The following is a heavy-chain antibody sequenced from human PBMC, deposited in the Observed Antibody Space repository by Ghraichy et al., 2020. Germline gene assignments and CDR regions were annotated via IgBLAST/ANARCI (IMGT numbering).Heavy chain of an antibody. Sequence: GESLNISCRGSGFTVNRHYMTWVRQAPGQGLEWVANVKQDGSEQFYADFAKGRFTISRDNAKNSVFLQMNSVSVDDTAVYYCVREALIAGVDDAFEIWGQGTTVTVSS. J-gene: IGHJ3*02. CDR1: GFTVNRHY. CDR3: VREALIAGVDDAFEI. CDR2: VKQDGSEQ. D-gene: IGHD2-8*01. V-gene: IGHV3-7*03.